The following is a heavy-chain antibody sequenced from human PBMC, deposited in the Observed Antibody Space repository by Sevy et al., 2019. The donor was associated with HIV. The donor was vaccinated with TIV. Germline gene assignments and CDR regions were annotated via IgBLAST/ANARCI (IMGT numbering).Heavy chain of an antibody. V-gene: IGHV1-2*02. J-gene: IGHJ4*02. Sequence: ASVKVSCKPSGYTFSGYYIHWVRQAPGQGLEWMGWINPKSGGTNYAQKFQGRVTMTRGTSISTAYMELSRLRSDDTAVYYCARGGESLPYCGGDCYPDYWGQGTLVTVSS. CDR3: ARGGESLPYCGGDCYPDY. D-gene: IGHD2-21*02. CDR1: GYTFSGYY. CDR2: INPKSGGT.